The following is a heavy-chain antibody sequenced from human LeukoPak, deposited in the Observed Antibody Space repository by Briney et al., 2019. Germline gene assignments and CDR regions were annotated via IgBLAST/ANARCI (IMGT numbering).Heavy chain of an antibody. J-gene: IGHJ4*02. V-gene: IGHV4-4*02. CDR3: GRNGAYNLDF. D-gene: IGHD1-14*01. CDR2: IFHSGST. Sequence: KASETLSLTCALSGGSFSSDNWWSWVRQPPGKGLEWIGEIFHSGSTNYNPSLKSRLTISLDKSKNQLSLKLSFVIAADTSVYYCGRNGAYNLDFWGQGTLVTVSS. CDR1: GGSFSSDNW.